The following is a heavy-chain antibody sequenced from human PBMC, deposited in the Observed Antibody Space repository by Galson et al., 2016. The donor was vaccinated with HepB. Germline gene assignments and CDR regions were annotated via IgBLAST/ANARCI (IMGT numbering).Heavy chain of an antibody. Sequence: SVKVSCKASGGTFSNFAFSWVRQAPGQGLEWMGGIIPIFHTAIYAQKFQGRVTITADDSTSTAYMDLSSLTSEDTAVYYCARGGYSGYPNPLDYWGQGTPVTVSS. CDR1: GGTFSNFA. J-gene: IGHJ4*02. D-gene: IGHD5-12*01. V-gene: IGHV1-69*13. CDR2: IIPIFHTA. CDR3: ARGGYSGYPNPLDY.